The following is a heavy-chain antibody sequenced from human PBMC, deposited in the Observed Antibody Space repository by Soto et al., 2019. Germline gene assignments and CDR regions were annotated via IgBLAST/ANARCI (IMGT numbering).Heavy chain of an antibody. CDR3: ARSGPAGYSSSWYPGGYYYYGMDV. D-gene: IGHD6-13*01. CDR1: GFSLSTSGMC. CDR2: IDWDDDK. J-gene: IGHJ6*02. Sequence: SGPTLVNPTQTLTLTCTFSGFSLSTSGMCVSWIRQPPGKALEWLALIDWDDDKYYSTSLKTRLTISKDTSKNQVVLTMTNMDPVDTATYYCARSGPAGYSSSWYPGGYYYYGMDVWGQGTTVTVPS. V-gene: IGHV2-70*01.